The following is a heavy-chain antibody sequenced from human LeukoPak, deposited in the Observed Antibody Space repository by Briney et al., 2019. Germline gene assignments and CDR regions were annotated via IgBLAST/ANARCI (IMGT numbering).Heavy chain of an antibody. J-gene: IGHJ4*02. CDR2: IYYSGSGST. CDR1: GGSISSYY. Sequence: SETLSLTWTVSGGSISSYYWSWIRQPPGKGLGWMGYIYYSGSGSTNYSPSLKSRVTISVDTSKNQFSLKLSSVTAADTALYYCARVSLGEYYFDYWGQGTLVTVSS. CDR3: ARVSLGEYYFDY. V-gene: IGHV4-59*01.